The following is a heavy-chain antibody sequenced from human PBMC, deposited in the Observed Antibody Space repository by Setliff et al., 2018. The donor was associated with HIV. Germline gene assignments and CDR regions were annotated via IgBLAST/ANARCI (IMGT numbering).Heavy chain of an antibody. J-gene: IGHJ4*02. CDR2: IYYRGST. CDR3: ARAYFGSGIYY. Sequence: SETLSLTCTVSGGSISSSSYYWGWIRQPPGKGLEWIGSIYYRGSTYYNPSLKSRVTISADTSKNQFSLKLNSVTAADTAVYYCARAYFGSGIYYWGQGTLVTVSS. V-gene: IGHV4-39*01. D-gene: IGHD3-10*01. CDR1: GGSISSSSYY.